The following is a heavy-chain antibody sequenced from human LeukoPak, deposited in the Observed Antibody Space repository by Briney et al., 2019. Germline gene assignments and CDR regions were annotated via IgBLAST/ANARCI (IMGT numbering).Heavy chain of an antibody. CDR3: TSILGYSSGSAPY. J-gene: IGHJ4*02. CDR1: GFTFSSYG. D-gene: IGHD6-19*01. CDR2: IRSKANSYAT. V-gene: IGHV3-73*01. Sequence: PGGSLRLSCAASGFTFSSYGMHWVRQASGKGLEWVGRIRSKANSYATAYAASVKGRFTISRDDSKNTAYLQMNSLKTEDTAVYYCTSILGYSSGSAPYWGQGTLVTVSS.